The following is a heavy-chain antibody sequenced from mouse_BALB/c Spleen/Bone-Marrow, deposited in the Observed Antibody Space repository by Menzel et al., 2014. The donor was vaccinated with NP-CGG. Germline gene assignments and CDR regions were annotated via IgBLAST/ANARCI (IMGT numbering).Heavy chain of an antibody. Sequence: EVQGVESGGGLVQPGGSLKLSCAPSGFTFSGYYMYWVRQTPEKRLEWVAYISNGGGSTYYPDTVKGRFTISRDNAKNTLYLQMSRLKSEDTAMYYCARGGIYYGMDYWGQGTSVTVSS. CDR3: ARGGIYYGMDY. CDR1: GFTFSGYY. CDR2: ISNGGGST. J-gene: IGHJ4*01. V-gene: IGHV5-12*01.